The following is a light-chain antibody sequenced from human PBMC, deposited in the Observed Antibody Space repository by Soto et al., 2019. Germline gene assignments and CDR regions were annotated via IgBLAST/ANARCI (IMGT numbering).Light chain of an antibody. Sequence: DIQMTQSPSYLSASVGDRVTITCQASQDISKYLNWYQQKLGKAPKLLIYETSNLETGVPSVFSGGGSGTHFHLIISGLQPEDFATYYCQQADNPPFTFGPGTKLEIK. V-gene: IGKV1-33*01. CDR3: QQADNPPFT. J-gene: IGKJ2*01. CDR1: QDISKY. CDR2: ETS.